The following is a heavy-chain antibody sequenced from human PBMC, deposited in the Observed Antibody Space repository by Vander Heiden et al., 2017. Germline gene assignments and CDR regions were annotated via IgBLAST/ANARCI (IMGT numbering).Heavy chain of an antibody. J-gene: IGHJ4*02. D-gene: IGHD4-17*01. CDR1: GYTLTALS. V-gene: IGHV1-24*01. Sequence: QVQLVQSGAEVKKPGASVKVSCKVSGYTLTALSMHWVRQAPGKGLEWMGGFDPEDGETIYAQKFQGRVTMTEDTSTDTADMELSSLRSEETAVYYCATIGGAHDDGDYSSDYWGQGTLVTVSS. CDR2: FDPEDGET. CDR3: ATIGGAHDDGDYSSDY.